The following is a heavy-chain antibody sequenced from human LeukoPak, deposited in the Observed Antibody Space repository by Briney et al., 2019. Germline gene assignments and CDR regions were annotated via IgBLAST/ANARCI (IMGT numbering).Heavy chain of an antibody. V-gene: IGHV3-23*01. D-gene: IGHD4-17*01. J-gene: IGHJ1*01. CDR2: ISGSGGST. Sequence: GRSLRLSCAASGFTFSSYGMHWVRQAPGKGLEWVSGISGSGGSTYYADSVKGRFTISRDNSKNTLYLQMNSLRVEDTAVYYCAKDYGDYAGYFQHWGQGTLVTVSS. CDR1: GFTFSSYG. CDR3: AKDYGDYAGYFQH.